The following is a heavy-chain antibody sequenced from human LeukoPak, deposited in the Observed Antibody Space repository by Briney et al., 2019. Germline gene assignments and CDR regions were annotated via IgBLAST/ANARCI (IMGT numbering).Heavy chain of an antibody. CDR1: GFTFTSYA. CDR2: VSGSGGST. CDR3: AKDIGNYNWHFDF. Sequence: GGSLRLSCAASGFTFTSYAVSWVRQAPGKGLDWVSAVSGSGGSTYYADSVKGRFTVSRDNSKNTLYLLMNSLRADDTAIYYCAKDIGNYNWHFDFWGRGTLVTVSS. D-gene: IGHD4-11*01. J-gene: IGHJ2*01. V-gene: IGHV3-23*01.